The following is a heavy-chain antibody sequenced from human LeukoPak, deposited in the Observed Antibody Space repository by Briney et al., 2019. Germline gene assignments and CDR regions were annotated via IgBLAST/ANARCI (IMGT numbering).Heavy chain of an antibody. Sequence: ASVTVSCKASGYTFTGYYMHWVRQAPRQGLEWMGWINPNSGGTNYAQKFQGRVTMTRDTSISTAYMELSRLRSDDTAVYYCARGAHYHDSSEGYDYWGQGTLVTVSS. D-gene: IGHD3-22*01. J-gene: IGHJ4*02. CDR1: GYTFTGYY. CDR3: ARGAHYHDSSEGYDY. V-gene: IGHV1-2*02. CDR2: INPNSGGT.